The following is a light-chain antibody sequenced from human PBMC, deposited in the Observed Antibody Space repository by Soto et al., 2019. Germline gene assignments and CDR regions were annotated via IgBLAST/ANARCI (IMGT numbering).Light chain of an antibody. V-gene: IGKV3-15*01. CDR3: QQYSDWPLT. CDR1: QTLYNT. Sequence: EIVMTQSPATLSVAPGERATLSCRASQTLYNTLAWYQQKLGQAPRLLIYGASARATDIPARFSGSGSGTEFTLTISGLQSEDFAIYYCQQYSDWPLTFGGGTKVEIK. CDR2: GAS. J-gene: IGKJ4*01.